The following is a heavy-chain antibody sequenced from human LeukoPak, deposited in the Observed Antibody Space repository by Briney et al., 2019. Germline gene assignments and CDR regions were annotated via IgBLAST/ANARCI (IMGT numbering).Heavy chain of an antibody. J-gene: IGHJ5*02. CDR1: GFTFSSYA. CDR3: ARDPSSGWYLKGWFDP. D-gene: IGHD6-19*01. V-gene: IGHV3-64*01. Sequence: GGSLRLSCVASGFTFSSYAMHWVRQTPGKGLEYVSGINSNGGSTHYANSVKGRFTISRDNSKHTLYLQMGSLRTEDMAVYYCARDPSSGWYLKGWFDPWGQGTLVTVSS. CDR2: INSNGGST.